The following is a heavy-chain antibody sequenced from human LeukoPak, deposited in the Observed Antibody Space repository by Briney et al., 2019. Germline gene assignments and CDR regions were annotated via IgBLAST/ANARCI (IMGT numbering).Heavy chain of an antibody. CDR3: GKDFSWSFDY. CDR1: GFTFSNFG. V-gene: IGHV3-30*02. CDR2: IHINGNDK. J-gene: IGHJ4*02. Sequence: GGSLRLSCVASGFTFSNFGMHWVRQAPGKGLEGVSKIHINGNDKYYADSVKGRFTISRDNSKKMLYLQMNSLRGEDTAVYYCGKDFSWSFDYWGQGTLVTVSS.